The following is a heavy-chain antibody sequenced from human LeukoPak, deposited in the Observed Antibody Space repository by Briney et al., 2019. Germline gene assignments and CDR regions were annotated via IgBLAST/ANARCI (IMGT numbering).Heavy chain of an antibody. CDR2: IYYSGST. Sequence: SETLSLTCTVSGGSISSSSYYWGWIRQPPGKGLEWIGSIYYSGSTYYNPSLKSRVTISVDTSKNQFSLKLSSVTAADTAVYYCARAPVPSSMTTVTTWGGDFDIWGQGTMVTVSS. J-gene: IGHJ3*02. CDR3: ARAPVPSSMTTVTTWGGDFDI. V-gene: IGHV4-39*07. CDR1: GGSISSSSYY. D-gene: IGHD4-17*01.